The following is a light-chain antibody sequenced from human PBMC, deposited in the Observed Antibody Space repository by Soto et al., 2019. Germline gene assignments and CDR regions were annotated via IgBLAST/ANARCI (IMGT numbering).Light chain of an antibody. CDR1: QSLEYSDGNTY. J-gene: IGKJ1*01. V-gene: IGKV2-30*01. Sequence: DVVMTQSPLSLPVTLGQPASISCRSSQSLEYSDGNTYLNWFQQRPGQSPRRLIWQISNRDSGVPDRFSGSGSGTDFTLRISRVETEDVGVYYCLQSTHWLWTFGQGTKVEIK. CDR3: LQSTHWLWT. CDR2: QIS.